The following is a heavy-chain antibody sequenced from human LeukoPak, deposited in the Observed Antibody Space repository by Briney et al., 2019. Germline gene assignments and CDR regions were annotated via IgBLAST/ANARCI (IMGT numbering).Heavy chain of an antibody. J-gene: IGHJ4*02. D-gene: IGHD3-22*01. V-gene: IGHV3-64*02. CDR1: GFTFGIYA. CDR3: VRTDYYDSSGYYDDFDY. CDR2: INKNGGST. Sequence: GGSLRLSCAASGFTFGIYAMHWARQAPGKGLEYVSGINKNGGSTYYADSVKGRFTISRDNSNNTLYLQMGFVRAEDMAVYYRVRTDYYDSSGYYDDFDYWGQGTLVTVSS.